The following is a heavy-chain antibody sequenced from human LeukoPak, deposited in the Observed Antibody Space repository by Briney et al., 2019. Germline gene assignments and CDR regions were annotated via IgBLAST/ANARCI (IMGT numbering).Heavy chain of an antibody. CDR3: AKDLIL. CDR1: AFTFSTSD. Sequence: PGRCLTLSWATSAFTFSTSDMHWGRQAPGKGREWVSFIQYDGSPKNYVDSVKGRFTISRDNSKNTLYLQMFSLRTEDTAVYFCAKDLILWGQGTVVTVSS. CDR2: IQYDGSPK. J-gene: IGHJ3*01. V-gene: IGHV3-30*02.